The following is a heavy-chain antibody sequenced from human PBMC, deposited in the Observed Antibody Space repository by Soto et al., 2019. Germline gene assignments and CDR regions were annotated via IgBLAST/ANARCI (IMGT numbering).Heavy chain of an antibody. D-gene: IGHD5-18*01. CDR1: GFPFSSYA. V-gene: IGHV3-23*01. J-gene: IGHJ4*02. CDR2: ISGSGGST. CDR3: AKAPGRYSYGTAQDY. Sequence: EVQLLESGGGLVRLGGSLRLSCAASGFPFSSYALSWFPQLPGKGWEGVSAISGSGGSTSYADSVKGRFTISRDNSKNTLYLQMNSLRAEDTAVYYCAKAPGRYSYGTAQDYWGQGTLVTVSS.